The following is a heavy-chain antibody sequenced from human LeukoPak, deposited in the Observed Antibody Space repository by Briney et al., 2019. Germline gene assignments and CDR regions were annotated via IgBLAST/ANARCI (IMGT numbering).Heavy chain of an antibody. Sequence: SETLSLTCAVYGGSFSGYYWSWIRQPPGKGLEWIGEINHSGSTNYNPSLKSRVTISVDTSKNQFSLKLSSVTAADTAVYYCARGRGITMVRGVIKAWFDPWGQGTLVTVSS. CDR1: GGSFSGYY. D-gene: IGHD3-10*01. J-gene: IGHJ5*02. CDR3: ARGRGITMVRGVIKAWFDP. CDR2: INHSGST. V-gene: IGHV4-34*01.